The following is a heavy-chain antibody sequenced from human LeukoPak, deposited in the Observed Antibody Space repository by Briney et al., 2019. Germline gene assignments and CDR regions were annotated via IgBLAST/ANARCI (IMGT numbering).Heavy chain of an antibody. CDR1: GFTFSSYG. D-gene: IGHD6-19*01. CDR3: AKDGSVAGRGYYYYGMDV. CDR2: ISYDGSNK. J-gene: IGHJ6*02. Sequence: GGSLRLSCAASGFTFSSYGMHWVRQAPGKGLEWVAVISYDGSNKYYAASVKGRFTISRDNSKNTLYLQMNSLRAEDTAVSYCAKDGSVAGRGYYYYGMDVWGQGTTVTVSS. V-gene: IGHV3-30*18.